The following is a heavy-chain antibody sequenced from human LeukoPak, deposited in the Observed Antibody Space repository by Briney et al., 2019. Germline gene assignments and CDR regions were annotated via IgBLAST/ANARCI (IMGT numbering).Heavy chain of an antibody. Sequence: GVARQISSTGSGYRFTSYWIGWVRPMPGKGMEWMGIIYPGDSDTRYSPSFQGQVTISADKSISTAYLQWSSLKASDTAMYYCARLAVAGTWVFDYWGQGTLFTVSS. D-gene: IGHD6-19*01. V-gene: IGHV5-51*01. J-gene: IGHJ4*02. CDR3: ARLAVAGTWVFDY. CDR2: IYPGDSDT. CDR1: GYRFTSYW.